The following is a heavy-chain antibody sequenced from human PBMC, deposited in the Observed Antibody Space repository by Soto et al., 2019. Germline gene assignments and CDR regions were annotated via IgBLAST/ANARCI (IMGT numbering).Heavy chain of an antibody. J-gene: IGHJ4*02. Sequence: PXGSLIVSCASSGVTFRNFFMSWVRQAPGKGLEWVANIKEDGSETHYADSVKGRFTISRDNAKDSLSLQMNSLRGDDTEVYHCARGRALHKWGQGTLVTVSS. V-gene: IGHV3-7*04. CDR1: GVTFRNFF. CDR2: IKEDGSET. CDR3: ARGRALHK.